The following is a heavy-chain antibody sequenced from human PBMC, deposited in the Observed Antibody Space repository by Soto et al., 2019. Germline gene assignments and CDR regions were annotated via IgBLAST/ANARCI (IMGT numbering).Heavy chain of an antibody. Sequence: GGSLRLSCAASGFTFSSYGMHWVRQAPGKGLEWVAVISYDGSNKYYADSVKGRFTISRDNSKNTLYLQMNSLRAEDTAVYYCAKCINPDSNYVDRIRYYYYGMDVWGQGTTVTVSS. V-gene: IGHV3-30*18. D-gene: IGHD4-4*01. CDR1: GFTFSSYG. CDR2: ISYDGSNK. CDR3: AKCINPDSNYVDRIRYYYYGMDV. J-gene: IGHJ6*02.